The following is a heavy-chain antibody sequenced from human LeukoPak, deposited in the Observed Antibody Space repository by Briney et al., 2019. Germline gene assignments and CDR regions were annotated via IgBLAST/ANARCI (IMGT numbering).Heavy chain of an antibody. CDR2: TNHSGST. CDR1: GGSFSGYY. D-gene: IGHD2-2*03. J-gene: IGHJ6*02. V-gene: IGHV4-34*01. CDR3: ARGPTYSPGYCSSTSCHSIYYYYGMDV. Sequence: SETLSLTCAVYGGSFSGYYWSWIRQSPGKGLEWIGETNHSGSTNYNPSLKSRVTISVDTSKNQFSLKLSSVTAADTAVYYCARGPTYSPGYCSSTSCHSIYYYYGMDVWGQGTTVTVSS.